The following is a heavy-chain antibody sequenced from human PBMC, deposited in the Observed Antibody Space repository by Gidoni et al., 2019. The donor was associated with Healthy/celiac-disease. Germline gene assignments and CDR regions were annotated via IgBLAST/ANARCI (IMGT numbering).Heavy chain of an antibody. J-gene: IGHJ4*02. CDR3: ARGYCSGGSCPALFDY. Sequence: QVQLQESGPGLVKPSQTLSLTCTVSGGSISSGSYYWSWIRQPAGKGLEWIGRIYTSGSTNYNPSLKSRVTISVDTSKNQFSLKLSSVTAADTAVYYCARGYCSGGSCPALFDYWGQGTLVTVSS. CDR1: GGSISSGSYY. D-gene: IGHD2-15*01. CDR2: IYTSGST. V-gene: IGHV4-61*02.